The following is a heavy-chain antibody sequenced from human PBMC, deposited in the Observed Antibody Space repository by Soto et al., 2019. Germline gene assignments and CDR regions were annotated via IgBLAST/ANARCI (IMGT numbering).Heavy chain of an antibody. CDR1: GFTFSSYA. Sequence: PGGSLRLSCAASGFTFSSYAMSWVRQAPGKGLEWVSAISGSGGSTYYADSVKGRFTISRDNSKNTLYLQMNSLRAEDTAVYYCEKWKLLGYRSSPPWFDPRCQGILVNVS. J-gene: IGHJ5*02. CDR2: ISGSGGST. V-gene: IGHV3-23*01. D-gene: IGHD6-6*01. CDR3: EKWKLLGYRSSPPWFDP.